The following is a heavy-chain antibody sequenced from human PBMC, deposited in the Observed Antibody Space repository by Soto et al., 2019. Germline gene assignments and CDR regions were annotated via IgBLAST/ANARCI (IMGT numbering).Heavy chain of an antibody. D-gene: IGHD3-22*01. CDR2: IIPIFGTA. V-gene: IGHV1-69*01. CDR3: ASGAPKYYYDSSGYYPIDAFDI. J-gene: IGHJ3*02. Sequence: QVQLVQSGAEVKKPGSSVKVSCKASGGTFSSYAISWVRQAPGQGLEWMGGIIPIFGTANYAQKFQGRVTITADESTSTAYMELSSLRSDDTAVYYCASGAPKYYYDSSGYYPIDAFDIWGQGTMVTVSS. CDR1: GGTFSSYA.